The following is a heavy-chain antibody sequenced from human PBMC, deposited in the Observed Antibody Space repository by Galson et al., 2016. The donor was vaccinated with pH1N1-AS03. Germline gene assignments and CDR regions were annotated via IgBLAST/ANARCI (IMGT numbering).Heavy chain of an antibody. CDR1: GFSLTTSGMC. D-gene: IGHD1-26*01. CDR3: ARGYSGSYFHWFDP. V-gene: IGHV2-70*11. J-gene: IGHJ5*02. Sequence: PALVKPTQTLTVTCTFSGFSLTTSGMCVSWIRQPPGKALEWLARIDWDDDKYYTTSLKTRLTISQDTSKNQVVLTMTDMDPVDPATYYCARGYSGSYFHWFDPWGQGALVTVSS. CDR2: IDWDDDK.